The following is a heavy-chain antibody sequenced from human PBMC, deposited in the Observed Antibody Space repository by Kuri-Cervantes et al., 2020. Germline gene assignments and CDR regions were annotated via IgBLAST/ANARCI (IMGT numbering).Heavy chain of an antibody. Sequence: SETLSLTCTVSGDSLSGSLYYWGWIRQPPGKGLEWIGCIYYNGSTNYNPSLKSRVTMSIDTSKNHFSLKLTSLTAADTAVYYCARAHTVVTRARSRYFDYWGQGTLVTVSS. CDR2: IYYNGST. J-gene: IGHJ4*02. D-gene: IGHD4-23*01. CDR1: GDSLSGSLYY. CDR3: ARAHTVVTRARSRYFDY. V-gene: IGHV4-61*03.